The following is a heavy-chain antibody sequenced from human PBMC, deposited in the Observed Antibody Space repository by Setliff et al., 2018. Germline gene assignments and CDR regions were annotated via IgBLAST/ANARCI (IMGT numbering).Heavy chain of an antibody. Sequence: PSETLSLTCAAYGGTFSDYHWTWIRQSSEKGLEWIGEINHRGSTNYNPSLKSRVTISIDTSKDQFSLKLISMTAADTAVYYCAGGRNIAARLLDSWGQGTLVTVSS. J-gene: IGHJ4*02. CDR2: INHRGST. D-gene: IGHD6-6*01. CDR3: AGGRNIAARLLDS. V-gene: IGHV4-34*01. CDR1: GGTFSDYH.